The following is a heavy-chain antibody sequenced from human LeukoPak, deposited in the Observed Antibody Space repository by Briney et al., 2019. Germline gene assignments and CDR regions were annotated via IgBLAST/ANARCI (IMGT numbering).Heavy chain of an antibody. V-gene: IGHV3-30*02. J-gene: IGHJ4*02. Sequence: PGGSLRLSCAASGFTFSSYGMHWVRQAPGKGLEWVAFIRYDGSNKYYADSVKGRFTISRDNSKNTLYLQMNSLRAEDTAVYYCAKGDGYNDLPPYWGQGTLVTVSS. CDR2: IRYDGSNK. CDR1: GFTFSSYG. CDR3: AKGDGYNDLPPY. D-gene: IGHD5-24*01.